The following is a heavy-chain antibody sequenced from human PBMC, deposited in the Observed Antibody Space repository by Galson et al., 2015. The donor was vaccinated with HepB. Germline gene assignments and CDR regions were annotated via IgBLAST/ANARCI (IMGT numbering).Heavy chain of an antibody. CDR2: ISGSGGST. Sequence: SLRLSCAASGFTFSSYAMSWVRQAPGKGLEWVSAISGSGGSTYYADSVKGRFTISRDNSKNTLYLQMNSLRAEDTAVYYCAKMSLRVNFYSSNFDYWGQGTLVTVSS. CDR1: GFTFSSYA. CDR3: AKMSLRVNFYSSNFDY. V-gene: IGHV3-23*01. D-gene: IGHD6-13*01. J-gene: IGHJ4*02.